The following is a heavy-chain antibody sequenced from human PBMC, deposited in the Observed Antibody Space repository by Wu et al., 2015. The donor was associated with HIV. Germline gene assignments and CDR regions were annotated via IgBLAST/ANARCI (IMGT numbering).Heavy chain of an antibody. CDR1: GYTFITHA. V-gene: IGHV1-18*01. CDR3: ARALPSVRYYYYYMDV. Sequence: QVQLVQSGGDVKKSGASVKVSCKASGYTFITHAITWVRQAPGQRPEWMGWITTHNGYTKYAQKFQDRLSLTTDTSATTAYMELSSLRSEDTAVYYCARALPSVRYYYYYMDVWGKGTTVTVSS. J-gene: IGHJ6*03. CDR2: ITTHNGYT.